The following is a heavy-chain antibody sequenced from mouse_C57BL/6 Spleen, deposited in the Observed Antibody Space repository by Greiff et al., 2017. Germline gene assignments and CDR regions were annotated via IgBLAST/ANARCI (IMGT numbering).Heavy chain of an antibody. CDR2: IDPGSGGT. V-gene: IGHV1-55*01. CDR3: ASDAHDY. J-gene: IGHJ4*01. Sequence: QVQLQQPGAELVKPGASVKMSCTASGFNFTDDCMTWVKQRPGQGLEWIGGIDPGSGGTNYNAKFKGKATLTVDTSSSTAYLQLSSQTSEDAAVYYCASDAHDYWGQGPTVTVSS. CDR1: GFNFTDDC.